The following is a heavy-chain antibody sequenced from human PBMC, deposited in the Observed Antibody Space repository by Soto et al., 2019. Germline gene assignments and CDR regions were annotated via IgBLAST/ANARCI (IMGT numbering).Heavy chain of an antibody. J-gene: IGHJ4*02. CDR1: GFTFSSYA. V-gene: IGHV3-30-3*01. Sequence: GGSLRLSCAASGFTFSSYAMHWVRQAPGKGLEWVAVISYDGSNKYYADSVKGRFTISRDNSKNTLYLQMNSLRAEDTAVYYCARDKRIVVVTAILNFDYWGQGTLVTVSS. CDR2: ISYDGSNK. D-gene: IGHD2-21*02. CDR3: ARDKRIVVVTAILNFDY.